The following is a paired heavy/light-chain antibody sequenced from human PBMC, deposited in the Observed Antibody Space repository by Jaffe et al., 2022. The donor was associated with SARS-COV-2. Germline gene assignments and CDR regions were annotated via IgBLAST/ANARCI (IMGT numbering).Heavy chain of an antibody. Sequence: EVQLVESGGGLVKPGGSLRLSCAASGFTFSNAWMSWVRQTPGKGLEWVGRIKSKVDGGTTDYAAPVKGRFIISRDDSKNTLYLQMNSLKTEDTAVYYCTTGLVRGAQGPLYYFSYYMDVWGKGTTVTVSS. CDR3: TTGLVRGAQGPLYYFSYYMDV. CDR2: IKSKVDGGTT. D-gene: IGHD3-10*01. CDR1: GFTFSNAW. V-gene: IGHV3-15*01. J-gene: IGHJ6*03.
Light chain of an antibody. J-gene: IGLJ2*01. CDR3: NCRDSSGNQVV. Sequence: SSELTQDPAVSVALGQTVRITCQGDSLRTYYASWYQRKPGHAPLLVIYDKNNRPSGIPDRFSGSSSGNTASLTITGAQAEDEADYYCNCRDSSGNQVVFGGGTKLSVL. CDR2: DKN. CDR1: SLRTYY. V-gene: IGLV3-19*01.